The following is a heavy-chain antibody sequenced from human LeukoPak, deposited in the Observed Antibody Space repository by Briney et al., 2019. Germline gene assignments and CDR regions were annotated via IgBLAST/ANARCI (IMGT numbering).Heavy chain of an antibody. J-gene: IGHJ3*02. V-gene: IGHV1-2*02. CDR2: INPNSGGT. CDR1: GYTFTGYY. CDR3: ARRGSITMIVGGAFDI. D-gene: IGHD3-22*01. Sequence: ASVKVSCKASGYTFTGYYMHWVRQAPGQGLEWMGWINPNSGGTNYAQKFQGRVTMTRDTSISTAYMELSRLRSDDTAVYYCARRGSITMIVGGAFDIWGQGTMVTVSS.